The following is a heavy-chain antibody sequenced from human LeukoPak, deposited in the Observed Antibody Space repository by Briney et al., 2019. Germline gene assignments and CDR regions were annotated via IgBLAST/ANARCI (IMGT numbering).Heavy chain of an antibody. V-gene: IGHV1-69*13. CDR1: GGTFSSYA. D-gene: IGHD3-3*01. CDR3: ARGRLRFKWDDAFDI. J-gene: IGHJ3*02. CDR2: IIPIFGTA. Sequence: SVKVSCKASGGTFSSYAISWVRRAPGQGLEWMGGIIPIFGTANYAQKFQGRVTITADESTSTAYMELSSLRSEDTAVYYCARGRLRFKWDDAFDIWGQGTMVTVSS.